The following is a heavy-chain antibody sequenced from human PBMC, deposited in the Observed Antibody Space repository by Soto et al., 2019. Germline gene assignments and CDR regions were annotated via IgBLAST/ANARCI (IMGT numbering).Heavy chain of an antibody. CDR1: GLTFSGYW. J-gene: IGHJ5*02. CDR2: IKSDGTMT. CDR3: ARSDWFDP. V-gene: IGHV3-74*03. Sequence: ESLTMSCAASGLTFSGYWMHLVRQAPGKGLVWVSRIKSDGTMTMYADSVKGRFTISRDNAKNTLYLQMNSLREEDTAVYYCARSDWFDPWGQGTLVTVYS.